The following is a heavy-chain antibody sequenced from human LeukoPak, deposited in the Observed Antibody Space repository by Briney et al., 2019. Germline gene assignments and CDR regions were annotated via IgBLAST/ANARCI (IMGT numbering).Heavy chain of an antibody. CDR3: AKGLWSSFDY. J-gene: IGHJ4*02. V-gene: IGHV3-30*18. CDR2: ISYDGSNK. D-gene: IGHD3-10*01. CDR1: GFTFSSYG. Sequence: GGSLGLSCAASGFTFSSYGMHWVRQAPGKGLEWVAVISYDGSNKYYADSVKGRFTISRDNSKNTLYLQMNSLRAEDTAVYYCAKGLWSSFDYWGQGTLVTVSS.